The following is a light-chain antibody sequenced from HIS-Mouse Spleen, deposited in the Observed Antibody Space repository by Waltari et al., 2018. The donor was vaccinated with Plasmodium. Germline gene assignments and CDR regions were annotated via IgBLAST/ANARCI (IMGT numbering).Light chain of an antibody. CDR1: SRDVGSYNL. CDR3: CSYAGSSTFYV. CDR2: EGS. V-gene: IGLV2-23*01. Sequence: QSALTQAASVSGSPGQSITISCTGTSRDVGSYNLVSWYQQHPGKAPKLMIYEGSKRPSGVSNRFSGSKSGNTASLTISGLQAEDEADYYCCSYAGSSTFYVFGTGTKVTVL. J-gene: IGLJ1*01.